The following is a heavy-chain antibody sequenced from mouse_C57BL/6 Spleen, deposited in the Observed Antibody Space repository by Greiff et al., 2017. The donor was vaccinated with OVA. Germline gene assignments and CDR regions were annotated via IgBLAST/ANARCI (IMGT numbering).Heavy chain of an antibody. CDR1: GYAFSSYW. CDR2: IYPGDGVT. D-gene: IGHD1-1*01. J-gene: IGHJ2*01. V-gene: IGHV1-80*01. CDR3: ERGEDYGSSGYYFDY. Sequence: QVQLQQSGAELVKPGASVKISCKASGYAFSSYWMNWVKQRPGKGLEWIGQIYPGDGVTNYNGKFKGKATLTADKSSSTASMQLSSLTSEDSAVYFWERGEDYGSSGYYFDYWGQGTTLTVSS.